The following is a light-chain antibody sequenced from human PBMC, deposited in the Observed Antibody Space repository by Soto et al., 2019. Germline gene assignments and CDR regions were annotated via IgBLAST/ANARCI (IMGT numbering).Light chain of an antibody. CDR2: EVT. Sequence: QSVLTQPPSASGSPGQSVTISCTGTSSDVGGYNYVSWYQQHPGKAPKLIIYEVTKRPSGVPDRFSGSKSGNTASLTVSGLLAEDEADYYCSSHADISNVVFCGGTKLTVL. J-gene: IGLJ3*02. V-gene: IGLV2-8*01. CDR1: SSDVGGYNY. CDR3: SSHADISNVV.